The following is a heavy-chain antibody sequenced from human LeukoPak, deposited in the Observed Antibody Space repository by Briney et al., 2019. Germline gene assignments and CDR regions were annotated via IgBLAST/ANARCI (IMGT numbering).Heavy chain of an antibody. CDR3: AVDYGSGSYYNPLDY. D-gene: IGHD3-10*01. J-gene: IGHJ4*02. CDR2: ISAYNGNT. V-gene: IGHV1-18*01. Sequence: ASVKVSCKASGYTFTSYGISWVRQAPGQGLEWMGWISAYNGNTNYAQKLQGRVTMTTDTSTSTAYMEPRSLRSDDTAVYYCAVDYGSGSYYNPLDYWGQGTLVTVSS. CDR1: GYTFTSYG.